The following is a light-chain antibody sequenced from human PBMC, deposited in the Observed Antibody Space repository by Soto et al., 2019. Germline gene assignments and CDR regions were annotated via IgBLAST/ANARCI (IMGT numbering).Light chain of an antibody. J-gene: IGKJ2*01. CDR1: QTIAIY. V-gene: IGKV1-39*01. CDR2: GAT. CDR3: QQSDSFPYT. Sequence: DIRMTQTPSSLSASVGDSVTITCRASQTIAIYLNWYQVKPGKGPNLLIYGATRLQAGVPPRFTVTAAGTEFSLAITNLQPEDAATYFCQQSDSFPYTFGQGTNVEIK.